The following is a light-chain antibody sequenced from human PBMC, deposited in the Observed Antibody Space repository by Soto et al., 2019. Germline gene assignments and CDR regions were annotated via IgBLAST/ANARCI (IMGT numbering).Light chain of an antibody. J-gene: IGLJ3*02. CDR3: RSYAGSNLWV. CDR1: SSDVGGYNY. Sequence: QSALTQPPSASGSPGQSVTISCTGTSSDVGGYNYVSWYQQHPGKAPKLMIYEVSKRPSGVPDRFSGSKSGNTASLTVSGLQAEDEAYYCCRSYAGSNLWVFGGGTKVTVL. CDR2: EVS. V-gene: IGLV2-8*01.